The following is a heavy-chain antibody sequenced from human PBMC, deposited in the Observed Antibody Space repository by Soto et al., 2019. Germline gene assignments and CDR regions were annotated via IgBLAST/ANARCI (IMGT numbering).Heavy chain of an antibody. CDR3: AADLAPTDPDNWFEP. J-gene: IGHJ5*02. D-gene: IGHD1-1*01. V-gene: IGHV1-58*02. CDR1: GFTFSSSG. Sequence: QIQLVQFGPEVKKPGTPVKVSCKASGFTFSSSGIHWVRQARGQRLEWIGWIGVGSGNTNYAQKFKERVTITRDVSTNSAYTELTSLRSEETAVYYWAADLAPTDPDNWFEPWGQGTLVTVSS. CDR2: IGVGSGNT.